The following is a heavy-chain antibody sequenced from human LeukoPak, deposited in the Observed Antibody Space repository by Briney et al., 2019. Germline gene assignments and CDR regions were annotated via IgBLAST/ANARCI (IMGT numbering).Heavy chain of an antibody. CDR3: ARGVGDSSGYYLEGPFDY. V-gene: IGHV4-61*02. Sequence: SETLSLTCTVSGGSISSGSYYWSWIRQPAGKGLEWIGRIYTSGSTNYNPSLKSRVTISVDTSKNQFSLKLSSVTAADTAVDYCARGVGDSSGYYLEGPFDYWGQGTLVTVSS. J-gene: IGHJ4*02. CDR2: IYTSGST. D-gene: IGHD3-22*01. CDR1: GGSISSGSYY.